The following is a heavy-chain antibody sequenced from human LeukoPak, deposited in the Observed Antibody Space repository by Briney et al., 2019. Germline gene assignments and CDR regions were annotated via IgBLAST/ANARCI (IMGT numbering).Heavy chain of an antibody. Sequence: ASVTVSCKASGYTFTSYGISWVRQAPGQGLEWMGWISAYNGNTNYAQKLQGRVTMTTDTSTSTAYMELRSLRSDDTAVYYCARVLGPTTVTLFGPLRPFDYWGQGTLVTVSS. CDR3: ARVLGPTTVTLFGPLRPFDY. D-gene: IGHD4-17*01. CDR1: GYTFTSYG. J-gene: IGHJ4*02. V-gene: IGHV1-18*04. CDR2: ISAYNGNT.